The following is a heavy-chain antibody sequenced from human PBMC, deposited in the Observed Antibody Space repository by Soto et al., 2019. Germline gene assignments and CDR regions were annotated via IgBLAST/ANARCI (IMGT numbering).Heavy chain of an antibody. D-gene: IGHD3-22*01. CDR3: TSGPPIVPWFDT. J-gene: IGHJ5*02. V-gene: IGHV4-61*01. CDR2: IYFTGST. Sequence: SETLSLTCTVSGGAVSSGTYYWTWIRQPPGKGLEWIGHIYFTGSTNYNPSLKSRVTMSLDTSRNQCSLKLSPVTAADTAVDYGTSGPPIVPWFDTWGLGALVAVSS. CDR1: GGAVSSGTYY.